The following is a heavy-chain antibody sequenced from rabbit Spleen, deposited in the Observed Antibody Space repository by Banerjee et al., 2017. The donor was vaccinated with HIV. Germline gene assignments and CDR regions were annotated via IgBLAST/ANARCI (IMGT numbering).Heavy chain of an antibody. V-gene: IGHV1S40*01. CDR3: ARDTSSSFSSYGMDL. CDR2: IDTGNSGFT. J-gene: IGHJ6*01. D-gene: IGHD1-1*01. CDR1: GFSFSSSYY. Sequence: QSLEESGGDLVKPGASLTLTCTASGFSFSSSYYMCWVRQAPGKGLEWIACIDTGNSGFTYFATWAKGRFTCSKTSSTTVTLQMTRLTAADTATYFCARDTSSSFSSYGMDLWGQGTLVTVS.